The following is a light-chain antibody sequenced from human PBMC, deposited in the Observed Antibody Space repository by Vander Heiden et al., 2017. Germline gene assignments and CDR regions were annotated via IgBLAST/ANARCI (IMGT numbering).Light chain of an antibody. Sequence: DIQMTQSPSSLSASVEARVTITSRASQNISSHLNWYQHKPGKAPKLLIFAASSLQSGVPSRFSSSGSGTDFPPTISSLQHEDFATYYCQQSYSYTHTFGQGTKLEIK. J-gene: IGKJ2*01. CDR1: QNISSH. CDR3: QQSYSYTHT. V-gene: IGKV1-39*01. CDR2: AAS.